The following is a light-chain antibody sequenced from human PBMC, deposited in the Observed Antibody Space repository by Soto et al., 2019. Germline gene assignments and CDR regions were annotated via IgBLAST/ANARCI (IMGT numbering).Light chain of an antibody. CDR1: ASSIGTNT. V-gene: IGLV1-44*01. CDR2: GDN. Sequence: QTVVTQPPSASGTPGQRVTISCSGSASSIGTNTVNWYRQLPGTAPKLLIYGDNQRPSGVPDRFSGSKSGTSASLAISGLQSEDEAEYYCVAWDGSLNNVLFGGGTKLTVL. CDR3: VAWDGSLNNVL. J-gene: IGLJ2*01.